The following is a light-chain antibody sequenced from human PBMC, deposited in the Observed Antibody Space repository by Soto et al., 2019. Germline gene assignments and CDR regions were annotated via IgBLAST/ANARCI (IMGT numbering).Light chain of an antibody. J-gene: IGKJ1*01. CDR1: QSVSSN. V-gene: IGKV3D-15*01. Sequence: EIVMTQSPATLSVSPGERATLSCRASQSVSSNLAWYQQKPGQAPRLLIYGASTRATGIPPNFSGSGSGTEFTLTISSLHSEDFTVYYCQQYFNLASWTFGQGTKVDIK. CDR2: GAS. CDR3: QQYFNLASWT.